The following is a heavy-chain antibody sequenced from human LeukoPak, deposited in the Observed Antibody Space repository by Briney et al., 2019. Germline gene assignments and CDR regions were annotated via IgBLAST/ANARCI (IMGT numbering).Heavy chain of an antibody. CDR2: ISSSGSYI. Sequence: GGSLRLSCVASGFTFTRHWMSWVRQAPGKGLECVASISSSGSYIYHADSVKGRFTISRDNAKNSLYLQMNSLRVEDTAVYYCSRSSEYSTSSGQNLWGQGTLVTVSS. CDR3: SRSSEYSTSSGQNL. J-gene: IGHJ4*02. D-gene: IGHD6-6*01. CDR1: GFTFTRHW. V-gene: IGHV3-21*01.